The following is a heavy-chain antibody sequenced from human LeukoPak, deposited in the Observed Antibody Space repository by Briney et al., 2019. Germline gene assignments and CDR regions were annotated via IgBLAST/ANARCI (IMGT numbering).Heavy chain of an antibody. V-gene: IGHV1-2*02. D-gene: IGHD4-23*01. Sequence: AASVKVSCKASGYTFTGYYMHWVRQAPGQGLEWMGWINPNSGGTNYAQKFQGRVTMTRDTSISTAYMELSRLRSDDTAVYYCARDTNDYGGNLCFDYWGQGTLVTVSS. CDR3: ARDTNDYGGNLCFDY. CDR1: GYTFTGYY. CDR2: INPNSGGT. J-gene: IGHJ4*02.